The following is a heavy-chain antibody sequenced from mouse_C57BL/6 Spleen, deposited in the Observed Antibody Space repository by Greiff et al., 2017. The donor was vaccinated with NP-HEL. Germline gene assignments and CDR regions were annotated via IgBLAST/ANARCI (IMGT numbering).Heavy chain of an antibody. CDR1: GFSLTSYG. CDR3: AESYGSSFPYYYAIDY. D-gene: IGHD1-1*01. CDR2: IWRGGST. J-gene: IGHJ4*01. V-gene: IGHV2-5*01. Sequence: VQLQESGPGLVQPSQSLSITCTVSGFSLTSYGVHWVRQSPGKGLEWLGVIWRGGSTDYNAASLSRLSITKDNSTSQVFFKMNSLQAGDTAIYYCAESYGSSFPYYYAIDYWGQGTSVTVSS.